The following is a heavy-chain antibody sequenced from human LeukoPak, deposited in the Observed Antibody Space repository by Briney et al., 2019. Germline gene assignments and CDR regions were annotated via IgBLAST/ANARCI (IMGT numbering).Heavy chain of an antibody. J-gene: IGHJ4*02. V-gene: IGHV4-39*01. CDR1: GGSISSSSYY. D-gene: IGHD2-2*01. CDR2: IYYSGST. Sequence: SETLSLTCTVSGGSISSSSYYWGWIRQPPGKGLEWIGSIYYSGSTYYNPPLQSRVTVSVDTSKNSFSLKLSSLTAADTVVYYCARLGGGGYCSSTSCYSDGYWGQGTLVTVSS. CDR3: ARLGGGGYCSSTSCYSDGY.